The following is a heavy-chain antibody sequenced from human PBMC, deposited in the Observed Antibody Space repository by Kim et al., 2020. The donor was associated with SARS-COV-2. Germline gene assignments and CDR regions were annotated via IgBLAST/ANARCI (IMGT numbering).Heavy chain of an antibody. J-gene: IGHJ5*02. D-gene: IGHD5-12*01. CDR3: ARLRSGVGWFDP. Sequence: SYTPPLTRQVTISVDTSNNHFSLRLSSVTAADTAVYYCARLRSGVGWFDPWGQGTLVTVSS. V-gene: IGHV4-39*02.